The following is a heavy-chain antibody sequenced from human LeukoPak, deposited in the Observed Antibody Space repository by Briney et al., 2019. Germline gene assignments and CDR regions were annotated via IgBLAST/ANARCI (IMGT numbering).Heavy chain of an antibody. CDR2: ISYDGNNK. D-gene: IGHD3-16*01. J-gene: IGHJ3*02. V-gene: IGHV3-30*04. CDR3: ASSSLRGSDAFDI. Sequence: GRSLRLSCAASGFTFSSYAMHWVRQAPGKGLEWVAVISYDGNNKYYADSVKGRFTISRDNSKNTVYLQMNSLRAEDTAVYYCASSSLRGSDAFDIWGQGTMVTVSS. CDR1: GFTFSSYA.